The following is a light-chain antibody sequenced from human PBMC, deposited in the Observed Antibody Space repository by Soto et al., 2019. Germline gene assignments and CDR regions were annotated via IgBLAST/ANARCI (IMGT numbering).Light chain of an antibody. CDR2: GAS. Sequence: EIVLTQSPGTLSLSPGERATLSCRASQSVTSNYLAWYQQKPGQAPRLLIYGASTRAAGVPDRFSGSGSGTDLPLTITRLEHEDFAVYYCQQYGRSPLLYTFGQGTRLGVK. CDR1: QSVTSNY. V-gene: IGKV3-20*01. CDR3: QQYGRSPLLYT. J-gene: IGKJ2*01.